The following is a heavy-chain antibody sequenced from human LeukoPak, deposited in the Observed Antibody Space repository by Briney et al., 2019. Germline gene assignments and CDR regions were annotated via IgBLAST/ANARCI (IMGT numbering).Heavy chain of an antibody. V-gene: IGHV4-34*01. D-gene: IGHD3-3*01. CDR2: INHSGST. Sequence: SETLSLTCAVYGGSFSGYYWSWIRQPPGKGLEWIGEINHSGSTNYNPPLKSRVTISVDTSKHQFSLKLSSVTAADTAVYYCARGSPSHYDFWSGYYYFDYWGQGTLVTVSS. CDR1: GGSFSGYY. J-gene: IGHJ4*02. CDR3: ARGSPSHYDFWSGYYYFDY.